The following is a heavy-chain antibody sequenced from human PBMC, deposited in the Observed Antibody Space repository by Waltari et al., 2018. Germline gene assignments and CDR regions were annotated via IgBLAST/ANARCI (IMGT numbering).Heavy chain of an antibody. V-gene: IGHV4-39*07. J-gene: IGHJ3*02. Sequence: QLQLQESGPGLVKPSETLSLTCTVSGGSISSSSYYWGWIRHPPGKGLEWIGSIYYSGSTYYNPSLKSRVTISVDTSKNQFSLKLSSVTAADTAVYYCAGSLVATINGDAFDIWGQGTMVTVSS. CDR1: GGSISSSSYY. D-gene: IGHD5-12*01. CDR2: IYYSGST. CDR3: AGSLVATINGDAFDI.